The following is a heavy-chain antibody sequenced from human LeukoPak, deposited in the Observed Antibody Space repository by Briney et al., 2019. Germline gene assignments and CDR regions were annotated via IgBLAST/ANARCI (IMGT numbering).Heavy chain of an antibody. V-gene: IGHV3-21*01. Sequence: PGGSLRLSCAASGFTFSSYSMNWVRQAPGKGLEWVSSISSSSSYIYYADSVKGRFTNSRDNAKNSLYLQMNSLRAEDTAVYYCARVDIVVVPAHKPLDYWGQGTLVTVSS. CDR3: ARVDIVVVPAHKPLDY. CDR2: ISSSSSYI. CDR1: GFTFSSYS. J-gene: IGHJ4*02. D-gene: IGHD2-2*01.